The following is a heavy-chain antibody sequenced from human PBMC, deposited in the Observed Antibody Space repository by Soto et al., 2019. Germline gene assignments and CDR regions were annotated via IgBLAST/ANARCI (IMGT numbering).Heavy chain of an antibody. Sequence: QVQLVESGGGLVKPGGSLRLSCAASGFTFSDYYMSWIRQAPGKGLEWVSYISSSSSYTNYADSVKGRFTISRDNAKNSLYRQMNSLRAEDTAVYYCAGHSSSWAANEYCQHWGQGTLVTVSS. D-gene: IGHD6-13*01. V-gene: IGHV3-11*05. J-gene: IGHJ1*01. CDR2: ISSSSSYT. CDR3: AGHSSSWAANEYCQH. CDR1: GFTFSDYY.